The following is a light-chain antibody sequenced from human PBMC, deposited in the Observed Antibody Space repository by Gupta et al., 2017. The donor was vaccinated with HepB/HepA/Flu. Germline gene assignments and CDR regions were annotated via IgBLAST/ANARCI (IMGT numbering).Light chain of an antibody. J-gene: IGLJ2*01. CDR3: YCSDNSIRGHGV. Sequence: SLLTPPPSVPGAPGPRVTISCPWSSSNIGAGYDVHWYQQLPGTDPTLLITCNSNQPSGVPARFFGATYCASAASATIGRHADEDADDYYYCSDNSIRGHGVFGGGTKLTVL. V-gene: IGLV1-40*01. CDR1: SSNIGAGYD. CDR2: CNS.